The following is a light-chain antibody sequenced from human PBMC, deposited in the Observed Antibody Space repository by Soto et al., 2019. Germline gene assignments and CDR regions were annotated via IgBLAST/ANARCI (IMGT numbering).Light chain of an antibody. J-gene: IGKJ1*01. Sequence: DIQMTQSPSTLSTSLGDRVTITCRASQNIDRSLASYQQKPGKATKLLIYTASNLQAGVPSRFSASGSGTDFTLTISGLQPDDFATYYCQHYDAYSRTFGQGTRVDVK. CDR2: TAS. V-gene: IGKV1-5*03. CDR1: QNIDRS. CDR3: QHYDAYSRT.